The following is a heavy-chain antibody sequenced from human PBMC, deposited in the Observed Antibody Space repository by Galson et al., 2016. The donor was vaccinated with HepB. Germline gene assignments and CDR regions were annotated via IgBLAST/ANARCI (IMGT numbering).Heavy chain of an antibody. CDR1: GFPFINAW. Sequence: SLRLSCAVSGFPFINAWMSWGRQAPGKGLEWVGRINSNGGGGTIEYAAPVKGRFTISRDDSKNMLYLQMNSLRSEDTAVYYCAKVYLPPPNDAYDVWGQGTLVTVSS. D-gene: IGHD2-8*01. J-gene: IGHJ3*01. V-gene: IGHV3-15*01. CDR3: AKVYLPPPNDAYDV. CDR2: INSNGGGGTI.